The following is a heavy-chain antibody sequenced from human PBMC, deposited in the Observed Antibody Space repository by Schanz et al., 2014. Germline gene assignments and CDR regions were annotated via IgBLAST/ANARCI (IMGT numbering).Heavy chain of an antibody. Sequence: QVQLVESGGGLVKPGGSLRLSCVTSGFTFGAYTMNWIRQAPGKGLEWLSYISRDGTTSYYADSVKGRFTISRDNAKNSLYLEMTSLRGEDTAVYYCARENLNWEAFDIWGQGTVVTVSS. CDR1: GFTFGAYT. CDR2: ISRDGTTS. V-gene: IGHV3-11*01. D-gene: IGHD7-27*01. CDR3: ARENLNWEAFDI. J-gene: IGHJ3*02.